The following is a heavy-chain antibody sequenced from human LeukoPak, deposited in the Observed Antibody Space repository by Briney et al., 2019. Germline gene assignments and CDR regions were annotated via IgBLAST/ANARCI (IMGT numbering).Heavy chain of an antibody. V-gene: IGHV1-2*02. CDR1: GYTFTGYY. CDR2: INPNNGGT. J-gene: IGHJ4*02. D-gene: IGHD3-22*01. Sequence: GASVKVSCKASGYTFTGYYMHWVRQAPGQGLEWMGWINPNNGGTNYAQKFQGRVTMTRDTSISTAYMELTSLRSDDTAVYYCARDERYDSSGYPFDYWGQGTLVTVSS. CDR3: ARDERYDSSGYPFDY.